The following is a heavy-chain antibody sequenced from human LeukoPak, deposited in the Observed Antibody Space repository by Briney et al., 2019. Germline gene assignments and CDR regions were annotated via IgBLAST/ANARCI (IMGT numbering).Heavy chain of an antibody. CDR3: AREFTNYPPPRQDV. CDR1: GGSISNSY. V-gene: IGHV4-4*07. Sequence: PSETLSLTCTLSGGSISNSYWTWIRQPAGKGLEWIGHIYSSGYATYNPSLKSRASISIDKSKNQFSLNLTSVTAAETAVYYCAREFTNYPPPRQDVWGKGTTVAVSS. D-gene: IGHD2-8*01. CDR2: IYSSGYA. J-gene: IGHJ6*04.